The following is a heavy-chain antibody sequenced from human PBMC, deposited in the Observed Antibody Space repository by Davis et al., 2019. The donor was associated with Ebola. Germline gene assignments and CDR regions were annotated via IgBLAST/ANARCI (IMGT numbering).Heavy chain of an antibody. CDR2: IYYSGST. J-gene: IGHJ4*02. V-gene: IGHV4-39*01. Sequence: MPSETLSLTCAVSGGSISSSNWWRWVRQPPGKELEWIGSIYYSGSTYYNPSLKSRVTISVDTSKNQFSLKLSSVTAADTAVYYCATSPSGSSTLDYWGQGTLVTVSS. D-gene: IGHD1-26*01. CDR1: GGSISSSNW. CDR3: ATSPSGSSTLDY.